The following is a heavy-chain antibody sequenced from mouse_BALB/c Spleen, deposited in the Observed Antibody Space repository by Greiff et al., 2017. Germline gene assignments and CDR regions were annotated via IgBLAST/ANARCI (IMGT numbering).Heavy chain of an antibody. D-gene: IGHD2-4*01. V-gene: IGHV5-4*02. J-gene: IGHJ2*01. Sequence: EVQLVESGGGLVKPGGSLKLSCAASGFTFSDYYMYWVRQTPEKRLEWVATISDGGSYTYYPDSVKGRFTISRDNAKNNLYLQMSSLKSEDTAMYYCARGPYDYAGFDYWGQGTTLTVSS. CDR3: ARGPYDYAGFDY. CDR2: ISDGGSYT. CDR1: GFTFSDYY.